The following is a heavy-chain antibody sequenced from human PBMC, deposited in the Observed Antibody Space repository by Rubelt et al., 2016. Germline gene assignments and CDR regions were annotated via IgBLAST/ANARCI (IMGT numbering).Heavy chain of an antibody. CDR2: ISAYNGNT. J-gene: IGHJ3*02. Sequence: QVQLVQSGAEVKKPGASVKVSCKASGYTFTSYGISWVRQAPGQGLEWMGWISAYNGNTNYAQKLQGRVTMTTDTSTSTGYRGLRSLRSDDTAVYYCARGARRYSMDPRNAFDIWGQGTMVTVSS. V-gene: IGHV1-18*01. CDR1: GYTFTSYG. CDR3: ARGARRYSMDPRNAFDI. D-gene: IGHD4-11*01.